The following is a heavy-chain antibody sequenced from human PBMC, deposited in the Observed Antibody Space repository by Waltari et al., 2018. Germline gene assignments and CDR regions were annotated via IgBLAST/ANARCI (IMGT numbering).Heavy chain of an antibody. D-gene: IGHD6-13*01. CDR1: GFPLSHTW. V-gene: IGHV3-7*01. J-gene: IGHJ4*02. Sequence: EELLVESGGGLVQLGGSLGRSCAASGFPLSHTWMTWVRQAPGKGLEWVANINQDGSEKYSVESVKGRFTIYRDNAKNSLYLQLNSLRADDTAVYYCTRGGDDSSWYWRNWGQGTLVTVSS. CDR2: INQDGSEK. CDR3: TRGGDDSSWYWRN.